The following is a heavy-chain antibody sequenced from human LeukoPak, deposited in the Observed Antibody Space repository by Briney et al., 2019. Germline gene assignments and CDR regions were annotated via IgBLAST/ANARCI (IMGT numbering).Heavy chain of an antibody. CDR3: AKEGGTGTRFDY. J-gene: IGHJ4*02. V-gene: IGHV3-33*06. Sequence: GRSLRLSCAASGFTFSSYGMHWVRQAPGKGLEWVAVIWYDGSNKYYADSVKGRFTISRDNSKNTLYLQMNSLRAEDTAVYYCAKEGGTGTRFDYWGQGTLVTVSS. D-gene: IGHD1-7*01. CDR2: IWYDGSNK. CDR1: GFTFSSYG.